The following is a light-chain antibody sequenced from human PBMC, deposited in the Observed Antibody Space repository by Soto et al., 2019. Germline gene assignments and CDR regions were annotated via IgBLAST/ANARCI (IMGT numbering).Light chain of an antibody. V-gene: IGKV3-20*01. CDR2: GAS. CDR1: QSVSSR. J-gene: IGKJ5*01. CDR3: QHYGASPIT. Sequence: EIVLTQSPGTLSLSPGERATLSCRASQSVSSRLAWYQQKPGQAPRLLISGASSRATGIPDRFSGSGSGTDFSLTIDRLEPEDFALYYCQHYGASPITFGQGTRLEI.